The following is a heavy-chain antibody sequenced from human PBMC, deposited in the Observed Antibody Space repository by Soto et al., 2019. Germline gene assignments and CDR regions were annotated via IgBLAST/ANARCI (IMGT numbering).Heavy chain of an antibody. Sequence: QVQLVQSGAEVKKPGASVKVSCKASGYTFTGYYMHWVRQAPGQGLEWMGWINPNSGGTNYAQKCQGWVTMTRDTSISTAYMELSRLRSDDTAVYYCARDVIGEQNDAFDIWGQGTMVTVSS. V-gene: IGHV1-2*04. CDR3: ARDVIGEQNDAFDI. J-gene: IGHJ3*02. CDR1: GYTFTGYY. CDR2: INPNSGGT. D-gene: IGHD3-10*01.